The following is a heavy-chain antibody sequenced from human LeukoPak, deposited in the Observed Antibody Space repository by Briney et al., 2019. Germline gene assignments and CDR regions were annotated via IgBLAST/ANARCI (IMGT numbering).Heavy chain of an antibody. V-gene: IGHV4-34*01. CDR3: ARQIYGSDY. CDR2: VNHSGYT. Sequence: SETLSLTCDVSGVSFSTYYWSWIRQPPEKGLEWIGEVNHSGYTNLNPSLKSRVTISVDTSKNQFSLKLSSVTAADTAVYYCARQIYGSDYWGQGTLVTVSS. D-gene: IGHD4-17*01. J-gene: IGHJ4*02. CDR1: GVSFSTYY.